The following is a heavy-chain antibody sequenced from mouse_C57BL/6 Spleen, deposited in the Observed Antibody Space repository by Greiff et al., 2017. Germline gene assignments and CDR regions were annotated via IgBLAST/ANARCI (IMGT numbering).Heavy chain of an antibody. J-gene: IGHJ4*01. CDR3: ARNLPGYAMDY. Sequence: QVHVKQSGAELARPGASVKMSCKASGYTFTSYTMHWVKQRPGQGLEWIGYINPSSGYTKYNQKFKDKATLTADKSSSTAYMQLSSLTSEDSAVYYCARNLPGYAMDYWGQGTSVTVSS. CDR2: INPSSGYT. D-gene: IGHD5-1*01. CDR1: GYTFTSYT. V-gene: IGHV1-4*01.